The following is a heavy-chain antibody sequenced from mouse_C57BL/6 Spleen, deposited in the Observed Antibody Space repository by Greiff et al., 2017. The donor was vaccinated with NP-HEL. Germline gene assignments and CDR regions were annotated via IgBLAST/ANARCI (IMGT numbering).Heavy chain of an antibody. Sequence: QVQLKQPGAELVRPGSSVKLSCKASGYTFTSYWMHWVKQRPIQGLEWIGNIDPSDSETHYNQKFKDKATLTVDKSSSTAYMQLSSLTSEDSAVYYCAREGVVADYYAMDYWGQGTSVTVSS. CDR2: IDPSDSET. V-gene: IGHV1-52*01. CDR1: GYTFTSYW. J-gene: IGHJ4*01. CDR3: AREGVVADYYAMDY. D-gene: IGHD1-1*01.